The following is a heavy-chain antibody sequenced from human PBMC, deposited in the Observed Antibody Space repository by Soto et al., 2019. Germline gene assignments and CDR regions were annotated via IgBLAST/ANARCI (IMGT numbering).Heavy chain of an antibody. Sequence: QVQLLQSGTEVKKPGASVKVFCKASGYTFTSYGISWVRQAPGQGLEWMGWISGYHGNTNYAQKLQGRVTVTTDTSTSTAYMELRSLRSDDTAVYYCARDYYDSGRALDHWGQGTLVTVSS. CDR2: ISGYHGNT. CDR3: ARDYYDSGRALDH. V-gene: IGHV1-18*01. D-gene: IGHD3-22*01. CDR1: GYTFTSYG. J-gene: IGHJ4*02.